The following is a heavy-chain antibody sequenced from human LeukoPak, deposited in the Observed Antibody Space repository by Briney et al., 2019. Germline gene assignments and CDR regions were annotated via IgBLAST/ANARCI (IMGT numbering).Heavy chain of an antibody. J-gene: IGHJ5*02. CDR3: ARLAGSRYYDILTGYYS. Sequence: GESLKISRKGSGYSFTSYWIGWVRQMPGKGLEWMGIIYPGDSDTRYSPSFQGQVTISADKSISTAYLQWSSLKASDTAMYYCARLAGSRYYDILTGYYSWGQGTLVTVSS. CDR1: GYSFTSYW. V-gene: IGHV5-51*01. CDR2: IYPGDSDT. D-gene: IGHD3-9*01.